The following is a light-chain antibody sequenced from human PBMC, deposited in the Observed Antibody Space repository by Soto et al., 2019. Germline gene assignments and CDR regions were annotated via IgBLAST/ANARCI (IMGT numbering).Light chain of an antibody. CDR2: DVS. CDR3: SSYTSGSTVV. Sequence: SALTQPAPVSGSPGQSITISCTGTSSDVGGYNYVSWYQQHPGKAPKLMIYDVSNRPSGVSNRFSGSKSGNTASLTISGLQAEDEADYYCSSYTSGSTVVFGGGTKLTVL. V-gene: IGLV2-14*01. CDR1: SSDVGGYNY. J-gene: IGLJ3*02.